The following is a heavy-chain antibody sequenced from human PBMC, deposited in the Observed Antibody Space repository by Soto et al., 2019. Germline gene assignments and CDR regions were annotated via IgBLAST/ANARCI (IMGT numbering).Heavy chain of an antibody. CDR1: GFTFNNYW. D-gene: IGHD3-10*01. J-gene: IGHJ6*02. V-gene: IGHV3-74*01. CDR2: INGDGTTT. Sequence: EVQLVESGGGLVQPGGSLRLSCAASGFTFNNYWIHWVRQAPGKGLMWVSRINGDGTTTNYADSVKVRFAISRDNAKNTVYLQMNSLRAEDTALYYCARGVRGHYGKDVWGQGTTVTVSS. CDR3: ARGVRGHYGKDV.